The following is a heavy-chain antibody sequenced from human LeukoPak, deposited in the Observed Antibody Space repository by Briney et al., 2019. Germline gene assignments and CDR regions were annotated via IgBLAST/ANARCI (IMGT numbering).Heavy chain of an antibody. D-gene: IGHD4-17*01. CDR3: ARDPNYGDYLNWFDP. Sequence: ASVKVSCKASGYTFTSYGISWVRQAPGQGLEWMGWISAYSGNTNYAQKLQGRVTMTTDTSTSTAYMELRSLRSDDTAVYYCARDPNYGDYLNWFDPWGQGTLVTVSS. J-gene: IGHJ5*02. CDR2: ISAYSGNT. CDR1: GYTFTSYG. V-gene: IGHV1-18*01.